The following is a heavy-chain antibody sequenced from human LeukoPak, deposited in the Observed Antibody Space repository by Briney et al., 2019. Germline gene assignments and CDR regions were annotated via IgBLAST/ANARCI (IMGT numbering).Heavy chain of an antibody. V-gene: IGHV4-34*01. CDR2: INHSGST. Sequence: SETLSLTCAVYGGSFSGYYWSWIRQPPGKGLEWIGEINHSGSTNYNPSLKSRVTISVDTSKNQFSLKLSSVTVADTAVYYCARGLAYCGGDCYYPIFDYWGQGTLVTVSS. CDR3: ARGLAYCGGDCYYPIFDY. D-gene: IGHD2-21*02. CDR1: GGSFSGYY. J-gene: IGHJ4*02.